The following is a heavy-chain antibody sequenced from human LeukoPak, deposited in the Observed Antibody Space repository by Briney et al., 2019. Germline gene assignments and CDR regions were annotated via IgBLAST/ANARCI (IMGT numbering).Heavy chain of an antibody. Sequence: PSQTLSLTCTVSGGSISSGDYYWSWIRQPPGKGLEWIGYMYYSGSTYYNPSLKSRATISVDTSKNQFSLKLSSVTAADTAVYYCARVGRDYYDSSGYGYWGQGTLVTVSS. CDR1: GGSISSGDYY. CDR3: ARVGRDYYDSSGYGY. D-gene: IGHD3-22*01. J-gene: IGHJ4*02. CDR2: MYYSGST. V-gene: IGHV4-30-4*01.